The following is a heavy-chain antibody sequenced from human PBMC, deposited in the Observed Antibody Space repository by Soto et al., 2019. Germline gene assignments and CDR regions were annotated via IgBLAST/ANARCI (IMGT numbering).Heavy chain of an antibody. CDR3: ARDGGFGELKY. D-gene: IGHD3-10*01. CDR1: GDTFSGYP. J-gene: IGHJ4*02. Sequence: QVQLVQSGAELKKPGSSVKVSCKASGDTFSGYPINWVRQAPGVGLEWMGRIIPVFRTTNDAQRFEGRVTFTADESTNTAYMELRGLLSEDTAVYYCARDGGFGELKYWGPGTLVTVSS. V-gene: IGHV1-69*18. CDR2: IIPVFRTT.